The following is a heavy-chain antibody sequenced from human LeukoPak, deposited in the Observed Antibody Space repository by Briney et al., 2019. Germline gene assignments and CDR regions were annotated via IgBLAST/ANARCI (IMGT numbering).Heavy chain of an antibody. CDR2: IKQDGVEK. Sequence: PGGSLRLSCAASGFTFSIYWMSWVRQAPGKGLEWVANIKQDGVEKYYVDSVKGRFTISRDNAKNSLYLQMNSLRAEDTAVYYCARDRLAGTVQYYFDYWGQGTLVTVSS. V-gene: IGHV3-7*01. CDR1: GFTFSIYW. CDR3: ARDRLAGTVQYYFDY. D-gene: IGHD6-13*01. J-gene: IGHJ4*02.